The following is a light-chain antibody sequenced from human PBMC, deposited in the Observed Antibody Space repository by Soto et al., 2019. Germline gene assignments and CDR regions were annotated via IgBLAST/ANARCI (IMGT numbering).Light chain of an antibody. CDR2: AAS. V-gene: IGKV3-20*01. CDR3: RQYGRSLGFA. Sequence: EIVLTQSPGTVSLSPGDRATLSCRASQSVSSSHLAWYQHKPGQAPRLLIYAASSRATGSPDRFSGGGSGTDFTLTISRLEPEDFAVYYCRQYGRSLGFAFGGGTKVDIK. J-gene: IGKJ4*01. CDR1: QSVSSSH.